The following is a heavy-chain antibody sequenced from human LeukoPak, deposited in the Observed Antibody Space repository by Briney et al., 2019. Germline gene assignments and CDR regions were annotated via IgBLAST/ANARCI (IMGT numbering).Heavy chain of an antibody. CDR2: INPNSGGT. CDR3: ARGGGTIAWLRSHDVFDI. CDR1: GYTFTGYY. D-gene: IGHD5-12*01. V-gene: IGHV1-2*02. Sequence: ASVKVSCKASGYTFTGYYMHWVRQAPGQGLEWMGWINPNSGGTNYAQKFQGRVTMTRDTSISTAYMELSRLRSDDTAVYYCARGGGTIAWLRSHDVFDIWGQGTMVTVSS. J-gene: IGHJ3*02.